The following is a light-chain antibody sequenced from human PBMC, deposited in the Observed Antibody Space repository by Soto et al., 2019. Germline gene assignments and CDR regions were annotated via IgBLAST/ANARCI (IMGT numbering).Light chain of an antibody. CDR2: GTS. V-gene: IGKV3-15*01. J-gene: IGKJ1*01. CDR3: QQYFEWPPMT. CDR1: QNVGRN. Sequence: EIVMTQSPDTLSVSPGERATLSCRDSQNVGRNVAWYQQRPGQAPRLLIHGTSTRAADIPARFSGSVSGTEFTLTISSLRSEDSAIYYCQQYFEWPPMTFGQGTKVEI.